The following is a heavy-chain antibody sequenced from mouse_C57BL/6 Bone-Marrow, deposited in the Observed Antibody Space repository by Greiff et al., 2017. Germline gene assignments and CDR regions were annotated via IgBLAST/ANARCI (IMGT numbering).Heavy chain of an antibody. J-gene: IGHJ1*03. V-gene: IGHV1-15*01. D-gene: IGHD2-4*01. CDR2: IDPETGGT. CDR3: TGDYDYPYWYFDV. Sequence: VQLQQSGAELVRPGASVTLSCKASGYTFTDYEMHWVKQTPVHGLEWIGAIDPETGGTAYNQKFKGKAILTADKSSSTAYMELRSLTSEDSAVYYCTGDYDYPYWYFDVWGTGTTVTVSS. CDR1: GYTFTDYE.